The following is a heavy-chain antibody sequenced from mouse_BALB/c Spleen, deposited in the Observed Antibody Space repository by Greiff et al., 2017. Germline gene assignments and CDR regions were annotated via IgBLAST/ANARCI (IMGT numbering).Heavy chain of an antibody. J-gene: IGHJ1*01. CDR1: GYSITSDYA. D-gene: IGHD1-1*01. CDR2: ISYSGST. Sequence: EVQRVESGPGLVKPSQSLSLTCTVTGYSITSDYAWNWIRQFPGNKLEWMGYISYSGSTSYNPSLKSRISITRDTSKNQFFLQLNSVTTEDTATYYCARHYYGSRWYFDVWGAGTTVTVSS. V-gene: IGHV3-2*02. CDR3: ARHYYGSRWYFDV.